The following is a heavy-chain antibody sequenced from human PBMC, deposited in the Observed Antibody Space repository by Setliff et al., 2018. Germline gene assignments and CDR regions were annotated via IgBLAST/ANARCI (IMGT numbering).Heavy chain of an antibody. V-gene: IGHV3-30*02. D-gene: IGHD1-26*01. J-gene: IGHJ6*02. CDR3: MNWDGAF. CDR1: GFSFGGHD. CDR2: IRYDGTTE. Sequence: GESLKISCAASGFSFGGHDMHWVRQAPGKGLEWVAFIRYDGTTESYADSVRGRFTISRDNSKNTLYVQMNTLGPEDTAVYYCMNWDGAFWGQGTTVTVSS.